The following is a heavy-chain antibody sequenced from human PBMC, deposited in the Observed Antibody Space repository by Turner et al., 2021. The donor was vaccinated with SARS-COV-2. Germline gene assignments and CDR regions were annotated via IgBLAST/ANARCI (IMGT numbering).Heavy chain of an antibody. CDR1: GFPFDDYG. V-gene: IGHV3-9*01. Sequence: EVQLVESGGGLVQPGRSLRLSCPASGFPFDDYGMHWVRQAPGKGREGVAGSSGNSGIIGYADSVKGRFTISRDNAKNSLYLQMNRLRAEDTALYYCAEDYDSSGLTHDFNYFDYWGQGTLVTVSS. CDR3: AEDYDSSGLTHDFNYFDY. CDR2: SSGNSGII. D-gene: IGHD3-22*01. J-gene: IGHJ4*02.